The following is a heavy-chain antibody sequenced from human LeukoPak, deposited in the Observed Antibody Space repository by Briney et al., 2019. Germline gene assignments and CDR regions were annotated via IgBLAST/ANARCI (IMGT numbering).Heavy chain of an antibody. V-gene: IGHV4-34*01. CDR2: INHSGST. Sequence: PSGTLSLTCAVYGGSFSGYYWSWIRQPPGKGLEWIGEINHSGSTNYNPSLKSRVTISVDTSKNQFSLKLSSVTAADTAVYYCARVKDPGGYYYYYYMDIWGKGNTVTVSS. CDR1: GGSFSGYY. J-gene: IGHJ6*03. CDR3: ARVKDPGGYYYYYYMDI. D-gene: IGHD3-16*01.